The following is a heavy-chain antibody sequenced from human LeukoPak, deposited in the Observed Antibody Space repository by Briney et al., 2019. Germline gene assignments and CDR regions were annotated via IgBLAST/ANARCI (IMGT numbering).Heavy chain of an antibody. V-gene: IGHV1-69*05. J-gene: IGHJ6*03. Sequence: GASVKVSCKASGGTFSSYAISWVRQAPGQGLEWMGGIIPIFGTANYAQKFQGRVTITTDESTSTVYMELSSLRSEDTAVYYCARGRGGTYCSSTSCYEVDYYMDVWGKGTTVTVSS. CDR1: GGTFSSYA. CDR2: IIPIFGTA. CDR3: ARGRGGTYCSSTSCYEVDYYMDV. D-gene: IGHD2-2*01.